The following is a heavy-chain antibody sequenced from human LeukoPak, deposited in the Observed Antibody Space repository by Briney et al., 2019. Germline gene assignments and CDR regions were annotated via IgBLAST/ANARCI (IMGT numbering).Heavy chain of an antibody. CDR2: IYYSGST. D-gene: IGHD5-18*01. J-gene: IGHJ4*02. V-gene: IGHV4-39*01. Sequence: SETLSLTCTVSGGSISSSSYYWGWIRQPPGKGLEWIGSIYYSGSTYYNPSLKSRVTISVDTSKNQFSLKLSSVTAADTAVYYCARTAMGYYFDYWGQGTLVTVSS. CDR1: GGSISSSSYY. CDR3: ARTAMGYYFDY.